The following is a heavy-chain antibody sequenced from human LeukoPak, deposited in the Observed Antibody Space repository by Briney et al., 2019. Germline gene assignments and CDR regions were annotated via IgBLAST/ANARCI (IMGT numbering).Heavy chain of an antibody. V-gene: IGHV1-2*02. Sequence: GASVKVSCKASGYTFTGYYMHWVRQAPGQGLERMGWINPNSGGTNYAQKFQGRVTMTRDTSISTAYMELSRLRSDDTAVYYCARDILTGPGAFDIWGQGTMVTVSS. CDR3: ARDILTGPGAFDI. D-gene: IGHD3-9*01. J-gene: IGHJ3*02. CDR2: INPNSGGT. CDR1: GYTFTGYY.